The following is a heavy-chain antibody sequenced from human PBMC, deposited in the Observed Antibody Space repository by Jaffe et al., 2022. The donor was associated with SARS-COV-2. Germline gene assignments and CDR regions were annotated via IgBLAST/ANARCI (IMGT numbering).Heavy chain of an antibody. J-gene: IGHJ6*02. CDR2: IYYSGST. CDR3: ARALITGIGRYYYYYGMDV. D-gene: IGHD1-20*01. V-gene: IGHV4-59*01. CDR1: GGSISSYY. Sequence: QVQLQESGPGLVKPSETLSLTCTVSGGSISSYYWSWIRQPPGKGLEWIGYIYYSGSTNYNPSLKSRVTISVDTSKNQFSLKLSSVTAADTAVYYCARALITGIGRYYYYYGMDVWGQGTTVTVSS.